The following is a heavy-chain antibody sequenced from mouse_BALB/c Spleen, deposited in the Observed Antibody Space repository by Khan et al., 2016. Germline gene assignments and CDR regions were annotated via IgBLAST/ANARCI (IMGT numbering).Heavy chain of an antibody. CDR1: GFTFSSFG. J-gene: IGHJ2*01. CDR3: GRGDY. V-gene: IGHV5-17*02. Sequence: EVELVESGGGSVQPGGSRKLSCAASGFTFSSFGMHWVRQAPEKGLEWVAFISSGSSAIYYADTVKGRFTISRDNPKHTLFLQMTSLRSEDTAMYYCGRGDYWGQGTTLTVSS. CDR2: ISSGSSAI.